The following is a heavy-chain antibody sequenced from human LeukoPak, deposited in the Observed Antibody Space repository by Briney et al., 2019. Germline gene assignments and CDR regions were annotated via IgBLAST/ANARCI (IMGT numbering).Heavy chain of an antibody. J-gene: IGHJ4*02. Sequence: GGSLRLSCAASGFTFSSYSMNWVRQAPGKGLEWVSSISSSSSYIYYADSVEGRFTISRDNAKNSLYLQMNSLRAEDTAVYYCAGDWELLGRGGDYWGQGTLVTVSS. V-gene: IGHV3-21*01. CDR2: ISSSSSYI. CDR1: GFTFSSYS. CDR3: AGDWELLGRGGDY. D-gene: IGHD1-26*01.